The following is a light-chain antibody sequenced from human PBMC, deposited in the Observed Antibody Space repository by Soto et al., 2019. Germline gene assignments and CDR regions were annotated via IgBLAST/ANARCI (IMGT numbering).Light chain of an antibody. V-gene: IGKV3-20*01. Sequence: EIVLTQSPGTLSLSPGERVTISCRASQSVGSSFLAWFQQKPGQAPRLLIYGASSRATGIPDRFSGSGSGTDLTLTISRQESEDFAVYYCQQYDSSPITFGQGTRLEIK. CDR3: QQYDSSPIT. CDR1: QSVGSSF. J-gene: IGKJ5*01. CDR2: GAS.